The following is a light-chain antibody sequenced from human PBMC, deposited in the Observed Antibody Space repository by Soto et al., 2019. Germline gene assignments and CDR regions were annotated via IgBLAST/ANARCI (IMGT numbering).Light chain of an antibody. V-gene: IGKV3-20*01. J-gene: IGKJ4*01. CDR1: QSVRSNY. CDR2: DAS. Sequence: EIALTQSPDTLSLSPGERATLSCRASQSVRSNYLAWYQQKPGQAPRFLIYDASSRATGIPDRFSGSGSGTDFTLTISRLEPEDFAVYYRQQYGSSPLTFGGGTKVDIK. CDR3: QQYGSSPLT.